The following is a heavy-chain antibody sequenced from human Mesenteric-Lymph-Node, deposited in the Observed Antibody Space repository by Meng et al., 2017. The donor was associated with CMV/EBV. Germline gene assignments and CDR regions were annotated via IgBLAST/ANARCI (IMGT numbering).Heavy chain of an antibody. CDR1: GYTFTTYG. CDR2: VSAYNGDT. CDR3: ARVGGVLGYCSGGNGYSFGY. V-gene: IGHV1-18*01. D-gene: IGHD2-15*01. Sequence: ASVKVSCKASGYTFTTYGISWVRQAPGQGLEYMGWVSAYNGDTNYAQKFQGRVTMTRDTSTTTVYMELSSLRSEDTAVYYCARVGGVLGYCSGGNGYSFGYWGQGTLVTVSS. J-gene: IGHJ4*02.